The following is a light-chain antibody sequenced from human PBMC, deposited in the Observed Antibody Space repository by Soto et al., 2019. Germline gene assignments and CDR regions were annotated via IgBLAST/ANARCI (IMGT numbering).Light chain of an antibody. J-gene: IGLJ2*01. Sequence: SVLTKPASVSGSPGQSITISCTGTSSDIGAYNFVSWYQQHPGKAPKLMLYDVNIRPSGVSNRFSGSKSGNTASLTISGLQAEDEADYYCTSWTTSTTMIFGGGTKVTVL. CDR3: TSWTTSTTMI. CDR2: DVN. CDR1: SSDIGAYNF. V-gene: IGLV2-14*03.